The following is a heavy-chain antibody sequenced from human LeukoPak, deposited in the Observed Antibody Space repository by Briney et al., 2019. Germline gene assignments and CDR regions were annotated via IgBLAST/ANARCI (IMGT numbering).Heavy chain of an antibody. CDR2: IKTDGSEK. V-gene: IGHV3-7*03. CDR1: GFTFSTYW. CDR3: GRDYDY. J-gene: IGHJ4*02. Sequence: GGSLRLSCAASGFTFSTYWMNWVRQAPGKGLELVGNIKTDGSEKYYVDSVKGRFTIARDNAKNTLYLQMNSLRAEDTAVYYCGRDYDYWGQGTLVTVSS.